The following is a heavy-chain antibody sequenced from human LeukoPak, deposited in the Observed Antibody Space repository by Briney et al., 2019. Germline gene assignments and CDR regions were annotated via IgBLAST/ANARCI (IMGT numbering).Heavy chain of an antibody. D-gene: IGHD1-26*01. CDR3: ARVEYSGNGNLY. CDR1: GLTFINYW. CDR2: INRDGSGK. V-gene: IGHV3-7*03. J-gene: IGHJ4*02. Sequence: PGGSLRLSCAVSGLTFINYWMTWVRQVPGKGLEWVANINRDGSGKYYLPSVRGRFTISKEDAKDSLYLQMDSLRPEDTAIYYCARVEYSGNGNLYWGQGTLVTVSS.